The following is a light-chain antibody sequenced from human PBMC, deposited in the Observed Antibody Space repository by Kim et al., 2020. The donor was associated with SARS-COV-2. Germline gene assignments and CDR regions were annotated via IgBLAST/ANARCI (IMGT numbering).Light chain of an antibody. J-gene: IGKJ1*01. CDR1: QSVSSTS. Sequence: SPGERATLSCRASQSVSSTSLAWYQQRSGQAPRLLIYGASTRATGIPDRFSGSGSGTDFTLTISRLEPEDFAVYYCQQYDSSPRTFGQGTKVDIK. V-gene: IGKV3-20*01. CDR2: GAS. CDR3: QQYDSSPRT.